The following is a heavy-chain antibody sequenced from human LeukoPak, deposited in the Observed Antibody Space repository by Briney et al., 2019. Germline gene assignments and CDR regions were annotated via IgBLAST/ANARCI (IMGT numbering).Heavy chain of an antibody. CDR1: GFTVSSNY. V-gene: IGHV3-53*01. Sequence: PGGSLRLSCAASGFTVSSNYMSWVRQAPGKGLEWVSVIYSGGSTYYADSVKGRFTISRDNSKNTLYLQMNSLRAEDTAVYYCATGGLTYYYYYMDVWGKGTTVTVSS. J-gene: IGHJ6*03. D-gene: IGHD3-16*01. CDR3: ATGGLTYYYYYMDV. CDR2: IYSGGST.